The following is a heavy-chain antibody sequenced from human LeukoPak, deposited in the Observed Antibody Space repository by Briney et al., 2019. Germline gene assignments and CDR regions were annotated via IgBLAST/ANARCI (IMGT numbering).Heavy chain of an antibody. J-gene: IGHJ4*02. CDR2: ISVSGNT. Sequence: GGSLRLSCAASGFTFSSYGMHWVRQAPGKGLEWVSAISVSGNTYHADSVKGRFTISRDSSKNTLYLQMNRLRAEDAAVYYCAKAPVTTCSGAYCYPFDYWGQGTLVTVSS. V-gene: IGHV3-23*01. CDR1: GFTFSSYG. D-gene: IGHD2-21*01. CDR3: AKAPVTTCSGAYCYPFDY.